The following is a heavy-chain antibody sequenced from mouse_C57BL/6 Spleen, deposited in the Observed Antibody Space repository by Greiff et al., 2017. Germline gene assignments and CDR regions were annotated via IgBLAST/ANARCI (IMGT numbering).Heavy chain of an antibody. V-gene: IGHV10-1*01. CDR2: IRSKSNNYAT. D-gene: IGHD1-1*01. J-gene: IGHJ4*01. Sequence: EVQLVESGGGLVQPKGSLKLSCAASGFSINTYAMNWVRQAPGKGLEWVARIRSKSNNYATYYADSVKDRFTISRDDSESMLYLQMNNLKTEDTAMYYCVRHEGITVVATPYAMDYWGQGTSVTVSS. CDR3: VRHEGITVVATPYAMDY. CDR1: GFSINTYA.